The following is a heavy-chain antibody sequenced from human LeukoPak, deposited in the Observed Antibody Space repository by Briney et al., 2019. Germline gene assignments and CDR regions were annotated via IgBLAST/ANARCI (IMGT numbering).Heavy chain of an antibody. CDR2: IYYSGST. J-gene: IGHJ4*02. V-gene: IGHV4-30-4*01. Sequence: SQTLSLTCTVSGGSISSGDYYWGWIRQPPGKGLEWIGYIYYSGSTYYNPSLKSRVTISVDTSKNQFSLKLSSVTAADTAVYYCAREKFYDILTGSPASFDYWGQGTLVTVSS. D-gene: IGHD3-9*01. CDR1: GGSISSGDYY. CDR3: AREKFYDILTGSPASFDY.